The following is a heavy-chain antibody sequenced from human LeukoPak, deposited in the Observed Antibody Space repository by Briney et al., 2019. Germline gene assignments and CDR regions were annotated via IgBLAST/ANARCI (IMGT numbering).Heavy chain of an antibody. Sequence: PSETLSLTCAVYGGSFSGYYWSWIRQPPGKGLEWIGEINHSGSTNYNPSLKSRVTISVDTSKNQFSLKLSSVTAADTAVHYCARTVTNDYGGNSFDYWGQGTLVTVSS. CDR3: ARTVTNDYGGNSFDY. D-gene: IGHD4-23*01. CDR1: GGSFSGYY. J-gene: IGHJ4*02. CDR2: INHSGST. V-gene: IGHV4-34*01.